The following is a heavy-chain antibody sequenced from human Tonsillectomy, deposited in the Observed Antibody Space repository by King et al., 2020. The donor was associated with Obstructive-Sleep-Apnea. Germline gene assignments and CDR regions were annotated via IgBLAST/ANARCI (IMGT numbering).Heavy chain of an antibody. V-gene: IGHV4-59*01. CDR2: IYYSGST. D-gene: IGHD1-14*01. CDR3: ASITVPKTPGEDY. CDR1: GGSISSYK. Sequence: VQLQESGPGLVKPSETLSLTCTVSGGSISSYKWSWIRQPPGKGLEWIGYIYYSGSTNYNPSLKSRVTISVDTSRNQYSLKLNSVTAADTAGYYCASITVPKTPGEDYWGQGTLVTVSS. J-gene: IGHJ4*02.